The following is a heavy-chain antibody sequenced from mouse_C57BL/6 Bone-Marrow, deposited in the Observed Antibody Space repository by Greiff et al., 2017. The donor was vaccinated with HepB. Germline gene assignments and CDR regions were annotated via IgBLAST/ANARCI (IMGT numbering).Heavy chain of an antibody. Sequence: QVQLQQPGAELVKPGASVKLSCKASGYTFTSYWMQWVKQRPGQGFEWIGEIDPSDSYTNYNQKFKGKATLTVDTSSSTAYMQLSSLTSEDSAVYYCARDGYYFYYAMDYWGQGTSVTVSS. J-gene: IGHJ4*01. V-gene: IGHV1-50*01. CDR2: IDPSDSYT. CDR1: GYTFTSYW. CDR3: ARDGYYFYYAMDY. D-gene: IGHD2-3*01.